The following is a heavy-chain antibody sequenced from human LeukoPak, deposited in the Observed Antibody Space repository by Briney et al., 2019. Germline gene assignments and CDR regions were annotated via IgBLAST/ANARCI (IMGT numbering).Heavy chain of an antibody. Sequence: GASVKVSCKASGYTFTGYYMHWVRQAPGQGLEWMGWINPNSGGTSYAQKLQGRVTMTRDTSISTAYMELSRLRSDDTAVYYCARGGTAMDSLDYWGQGTLVTVSS. V-gene: IGHV1-2*02. CDR3: ARGGTAMDSLDY. J-gene: IGHJ4*02. CDR1: GYTFTGYY. CDR2: INPNSGGT. D-gene: IGHD5-18*01.